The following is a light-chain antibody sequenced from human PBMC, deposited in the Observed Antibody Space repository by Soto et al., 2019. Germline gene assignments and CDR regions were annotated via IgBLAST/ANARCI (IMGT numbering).Light chain of an antibody. CDR1: NGDIGSYNR. CDR3: QSYDSSLSGYYD. J-gene: IGLJ1*01. CDR2: EVT. Sequence: QSVLTQPASVSGSPGQSISISCTGTNGDIGSYNRVSWYQQHPGKAPKLIIYEVTDRPSGVSNRFSGSKSGNTASLTISGLQAEDEAEYYCQSYDSSLSGYYDFGTGTKVTV. V-gene: IGLV2-14*01.